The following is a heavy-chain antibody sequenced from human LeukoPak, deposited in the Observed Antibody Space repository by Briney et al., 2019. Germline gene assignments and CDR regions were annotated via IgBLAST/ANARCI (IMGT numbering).Heavy chain of an antibody. J-gene: IGHJ4*02. D-gene: IGHD6-13*01. Sequence: GGSLRHSCAASGFTFSTYAMHWVRQAPGKGLQYVSGITSNGGSTYYANSVKGRFTISRDNSKNTLYLQMGSLRAEDMAVYYCARQAAGVVYWGQGTLVTVSS. V-gene: IGHV3-64*01. CDR2: ITSNGGST. CDR3: ARQAAGVVY. CDR1: GFTFSTYA.